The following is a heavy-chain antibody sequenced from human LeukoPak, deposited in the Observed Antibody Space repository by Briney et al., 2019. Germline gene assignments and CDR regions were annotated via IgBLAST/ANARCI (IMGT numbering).Heavy chain of an antibody. CDR3: VKDYYVA. J-gene: IGHJ5*02. CDR1: GFTFSSYW. Sequence: PGGSLRLSCAASGFTFSSYWMSWVRQAPGKGLDWVSTIPGSGGITYYADSVKGRFTISRDNSKNTVYLQMNSLRAEDTAVYYCVKDYYVAWGQGTLVTVSS. CDR2: IPGSGGIT. D-gene: IGHD3-10*02. V-gene: IGHV3-23*01.